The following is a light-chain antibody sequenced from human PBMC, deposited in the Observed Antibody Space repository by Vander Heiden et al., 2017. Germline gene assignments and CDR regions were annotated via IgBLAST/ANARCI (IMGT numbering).Light chain of an antibody. CDR2: GNS. J-gene: IGLJ2*01. CDR3: QSDDSSRSDVV. Sequence: QSVLTQPPSVSGAPGQRVTISCTGSSSNFGAGDDVHWYHHLPAAAPNLLFYGNSNRPSGVPDRFSGSKSATSATLATTGLQAEEEADYYCQSDDSSRSDVVFGGGTKLTVL. CDR1: SSNFGAGDD. V-gene: IGLV1-40*01.